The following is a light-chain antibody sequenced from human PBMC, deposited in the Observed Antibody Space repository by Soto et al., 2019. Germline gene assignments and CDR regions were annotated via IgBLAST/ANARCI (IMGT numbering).Light chain of an antibody. CDR1: QRVSSSY. J-gene: IGKJ3*01. CDR3: QQYHTSPLT. V-gene: IGKV3-20*01. CDR2: GAS. Sequence: EIVLTQSPGTLSLSTGERATLSCRASQRVSSSYLAWYHQKPGQAPRLLIYGASSRANGIPDRFSGSGSGTDVTLTIIRLEPEDFAVYYCQQYHTSPLTFGPGTKVDIK.